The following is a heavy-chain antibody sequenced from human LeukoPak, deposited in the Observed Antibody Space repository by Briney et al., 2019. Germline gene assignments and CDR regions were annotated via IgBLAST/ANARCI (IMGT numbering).Heavy chain of an antibody. Sequence: NTSETLSLTCAVYGGSFSGYYWSWIRQPPGKGLEWIGEINHSGSTNYNPSLKSRVTISVDTSKNQFSLKLSSVTAADTAVYYCARRPPYGSGRLYYFDYWGQGTLVTVSS. V-gene: IGHV4-34*01. J-gene: IGHJ4*02. CDR3: ARRPPYGSGRLYYFDY. CDR2: INHSGST. CDR1: GGSFSGYY. D-gene: IGHD3-10*01.